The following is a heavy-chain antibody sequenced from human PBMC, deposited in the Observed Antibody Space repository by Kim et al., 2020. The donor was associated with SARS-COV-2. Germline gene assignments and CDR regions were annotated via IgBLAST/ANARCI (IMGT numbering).Heavy chain of an antibody. D-gene: IGHD3-10*01. V-gene: IGHV4-39*01. CDR1: GGSISSSSYY. CDR2: IYYSGST. CDR3: ARRGYPVRGAPYYFDY. Sequence: SETLSLTCTVSGGSISSSSYYWGWIRQPPGKGLEWIGSIYYSGSTYYNPSLKSRVTISVDTSKNQFSLKLSSVTAADTAVYYCARRGYPVRGAPYYFDYWGQGTLVTVSS. J-gene: IGHJ4*02.